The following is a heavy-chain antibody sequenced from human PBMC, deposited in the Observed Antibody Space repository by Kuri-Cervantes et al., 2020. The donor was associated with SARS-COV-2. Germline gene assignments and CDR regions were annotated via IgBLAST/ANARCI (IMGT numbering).Heavy chain of an antibody. CDR3: AKVETASLDY. CDR1: GFTFSNYA. Sequence: GESLKISCAASGFTFSNYAMSWVRQAPGKGLEWVSVIYSGGSSTYYADSVRGRFTISRDNSKNTLYLQMNSLRAEDTAVYYCAKVETASLDYWGQGTLVTVSS. CDR2: IYSGGSST. J-gene: IGHJ4*02. V-gene: IGHV3-23*03. D-gene: IGHD3-3*01.